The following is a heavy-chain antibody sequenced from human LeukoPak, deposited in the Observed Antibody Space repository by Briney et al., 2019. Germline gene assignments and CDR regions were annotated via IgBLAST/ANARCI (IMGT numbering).Heavy chain of an antibody. CDR2: ISAYNVDT. D-gene: IGHD3-16*01. Sequence: VASVKVSCKASGYTFTSYGISWVRQAPGQGLEWMGWISAYNVDTNYAQKFQGRVTMTTDTSTSTAYMELRSLRSDDTAVYYCARDERGDVEYFQHWGQGILVNVSS. CDR1: GYTFTSYG. V-gene: IGHV1-18*04. CDR3: ARDERGDVEYFQH. J-gene: IGHJ1*01.